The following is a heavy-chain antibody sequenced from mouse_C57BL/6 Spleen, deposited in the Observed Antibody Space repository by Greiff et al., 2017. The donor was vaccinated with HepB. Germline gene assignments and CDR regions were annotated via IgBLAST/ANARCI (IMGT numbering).Heavy chain of an antibody. CDR3: ARDSYGSSYDWYFDV. CDR2: ISDGGSYT. CDR1: GFTFSSYA. J-gene: IGHJ1*03. V-gene: IGHV5-4*01. D-gene: IGHD1-1*01. Sequence: EVMLVESGGGLVKPGGSLKLSCAASGFTFSSYAMSWVRQTPEKRLEWVATISDGGSYTYYPDNVKGRFTISRDNAKNNLYLQMSHLKSEDTAMYYCARDSYGSSYDWYFDVWGTGTTVTVSS.